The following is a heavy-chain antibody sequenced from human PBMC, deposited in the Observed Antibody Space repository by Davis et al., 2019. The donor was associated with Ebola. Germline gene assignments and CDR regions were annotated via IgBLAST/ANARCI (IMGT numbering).Heavy chain of an antibody. V-gene: IGHV1-18*01. CDR3: ARTSIVGTTTTASDI. J-gene: IGHJ3*02. CDR2: ISGYNGNT. Sequence: ASVNVSCKASRYTFISYGITWVRQAPGQGLEWMGWISGYNGNTNYAQNLQGRVTMTTDTSTSTAYMELRSLRSDDTAVYFCARTSIVGTTTTASDIWGQGTMVTVSS. D-gene: IGHD1-26*01. CDR1: RYTFISYG.